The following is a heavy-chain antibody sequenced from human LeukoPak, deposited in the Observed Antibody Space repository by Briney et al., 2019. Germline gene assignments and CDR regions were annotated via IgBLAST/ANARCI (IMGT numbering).Heavy chain of an antibody. Sequence: ASVKVSCKASGYTFTSYYMHWVRQAPGQGLEWMGIINPSGGSTSYAQKFQGRVTMTRNTSISTAYMELSSLRSEDTAVYYCARSRNWVGNWFDPWGQGTLVTVSS. D-gene: IGHD1-26*01. CDR2: INPSGGST. CDR1: GYTFTSYY. V-gene: IGHV1-46*01. J-gene: IGHJ5*02. CDR3: ARSRNWVGNWFDP.